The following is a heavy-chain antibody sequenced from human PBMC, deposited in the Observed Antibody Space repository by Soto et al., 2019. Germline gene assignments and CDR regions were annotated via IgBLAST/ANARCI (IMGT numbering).Heavy chain of an antibody. D-gene: IGHD6-19*01. Sequence: PSETLSLTCTVSGGSISNYYWSWIRQPPGKGLEWIGYIYYSGSTNYNPSLKSRVTISIDTSKNQFSLKLSSVTAADTAVYYCARGVGSSGWYGDPRVWFDPWGQGTLVTVSS. V-gene: IGHV4-59*01. CDR3: ARGVGSSGWYGDPRVWFDP. CDR2: IYYSGST. CDR1: GGSISNYY. J-gene: IGHJ5*02.